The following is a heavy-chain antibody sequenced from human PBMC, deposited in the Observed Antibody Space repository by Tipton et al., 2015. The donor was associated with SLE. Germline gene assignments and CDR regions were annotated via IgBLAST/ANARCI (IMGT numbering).Heavy chain of an antibody. CDR2: IYTSGST. CDR1: GGSISSGSYY. V-gene: IGHV4-61*02. Sequence: TLSLTCTVSGGSISSGSYYWSWIRQPAGKGLEWIGRIYTSGSTNYNPSLKSRVTISVDTPKNQFSLKRSSATAADTAVYYCARGIAAAGTAVRYWFDPWGQGTLVTASS. J-gene: IGHJ5*02. D-gene: IGHD6-13*01. CDR3: ARGIAAAGTAVRYWFDP.